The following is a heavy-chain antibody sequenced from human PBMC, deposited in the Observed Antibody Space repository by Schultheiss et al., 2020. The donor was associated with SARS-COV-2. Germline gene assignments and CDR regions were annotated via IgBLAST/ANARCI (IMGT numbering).Heavy chain of an antibody. CDR2: INVDGRA. V-gene: IGHV4-61*02. CDR3: ARVGLGFGDPRHFDY. Sequence: SETLSLTCTVSGDSISSGNYYWSWIRQPAGTGLEWIGRINVDGRANYSPSLKSRVTMSVDTSKNQFSLKLSSVTAADTAVYYCARVGLGFGDPRHFDYWGQGTLVTVSS. J-gene: IGHJ4*02. D-gene: IGHD3-10*01. CDR1: GDSISSGNYY.